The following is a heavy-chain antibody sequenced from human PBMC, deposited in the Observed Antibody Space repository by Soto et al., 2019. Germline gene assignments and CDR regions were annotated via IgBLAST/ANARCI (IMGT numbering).Heavy chain of an antibody. Sequence: PSETLSLTCTVSGASIRSGDSYWSWIRQPPGKGLEWIGYIYYSGSTYYNPSLGSRVTISVDTSKNQFSLKLNSITVADTAVYYCAREGAASYSYYYGTDVWGQGT. CDR1: GASIRSGDSY. D-gene: IGHD1-26*01. CDR2: IYYSGST. V-gene: IGHV4-30-4*01. CDR3: AREGAASYSYYYGTDV. J-gene: IGHJ6*02.